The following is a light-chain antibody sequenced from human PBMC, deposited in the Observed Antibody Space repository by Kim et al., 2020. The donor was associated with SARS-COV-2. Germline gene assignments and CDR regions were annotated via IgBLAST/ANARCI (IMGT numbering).Light chain of an antibody. J-gene: IGLJ3*02. V-gene: IGLV2-23*02. CDR1: SSDVGGYNY. CDR3: CSFAGSGTWV. Sequence: QSALTQPPSASGSPGQSVTISCTGTSSDVGGYNYVSWYQQHPGKAPKLMIYEVTKRPSGVSYRFSGSKSGNTASLTISGLQAEDEADYHCCSFAGSGTWVFGGGTQLTVL. CDR2: EVT.